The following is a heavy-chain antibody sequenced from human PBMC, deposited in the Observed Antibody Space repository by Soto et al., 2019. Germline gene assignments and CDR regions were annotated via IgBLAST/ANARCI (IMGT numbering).Heavy chain of an antibody. J-gene: IGHJ5*02. V-gene: IGHV3-11*01. CDR3: ARDPKVTMVRGVNNWFDP. D-gene: IGHD3-10*01. CDR2: ISSSGSTI. CDR1: GFTFSDYY. Sequence: PRGSLRLSCAASGFTFSDYYMSWIRQAPGKGLGWVSYISSSGSTIYYADSVKGRFTISRDNAKNSLYLQMNSLRAEDTAVYYCARDPKVTMVRGVNNWFDPWGQGTLVTVSS.